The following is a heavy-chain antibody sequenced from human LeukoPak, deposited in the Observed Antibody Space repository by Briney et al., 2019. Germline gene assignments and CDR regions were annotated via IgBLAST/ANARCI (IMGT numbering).Heavy chain of an antibody. CDR1: GFVFSNYG. CDR3: ARDYYSSSGSIYNWFDP. V-gene: IGHV3-30*19. J-gene: IGHJ5*02. CDR2: LSSDGSKK. Sequence: GGSLRLSCQTSGFVFSNYGMHWVRQAPGKGLEWVAVLSSDGSKKFYVDSVKGRFTISRDNSKNTLSLQMDSLTAEDTAVYYCARDYYSSSGSIYNWFDPWGQGTLVTVSS. D-gene: IGHD3-10*01.